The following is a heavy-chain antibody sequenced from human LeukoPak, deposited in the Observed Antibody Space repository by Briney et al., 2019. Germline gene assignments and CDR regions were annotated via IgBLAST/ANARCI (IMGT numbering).Heavy chain of an antibody. Sequence: SETLSLTCTVSGGSISSYYWSWIRQPAGKGLEWIGRIYTSGSTNYNPSLKSRVTMSVDTSKNQFSLKLSSVTAADTAVYYCARIEVDDSSGYLDYWGQGTLVTVSS. CDR2: IYTSGST. V-gene: IGHV4-4*07. CDR1: GGSISSYY. J-gene: IGHJ4*02. CDR3: ARIEVDDSSGYLDY. D-gene: IGHD3-22*01.